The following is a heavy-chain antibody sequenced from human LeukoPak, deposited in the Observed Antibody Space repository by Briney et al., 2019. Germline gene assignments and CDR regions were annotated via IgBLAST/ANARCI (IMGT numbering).Heavy chain of an antibody. Sequence: ASVKVSCKASGYTFTSYGISWVRQAPGQGLEWMGWISAYNGNTNYAQKLQGRVTMTTDTSTSTAYMELRSLRSDDTAVYYCARVPLLESDNWFDPWGQGTLVTVSS. J-gene: IGHJ5*02. CDR1: GYTFTSYG. CDR2: ISAYNGNT. V-gene: IGHV1-18*01. CDR3: ARVPLLESDNWFDP.